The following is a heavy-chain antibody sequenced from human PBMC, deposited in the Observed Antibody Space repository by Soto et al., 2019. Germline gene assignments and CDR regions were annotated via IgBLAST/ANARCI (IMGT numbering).Heavy chain of an antibody. D-gene: IGHD1-1*01. Sequence: GGSLRLSCAASGFTFSSYAMHWVRQAPGKGLEWVAVISYDGSNKYYADSVKGRFTISRDNSKNTLYLQMNSLRAEDTAVYYCRTGIKDYWGQGXLVTVYS. J-gene: IGHJ4*02. CDR1: GFTFSSYA. V-gene: IGHV3-30-3*01. CDR2: ISYDGSNK. CDR3: RTGIKDY.